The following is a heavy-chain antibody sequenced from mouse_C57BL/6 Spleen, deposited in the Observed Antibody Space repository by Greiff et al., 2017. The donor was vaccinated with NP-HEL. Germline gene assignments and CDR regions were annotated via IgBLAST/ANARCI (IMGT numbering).Heavy chain of an antibody. V-gene: IGHV1-82*01. CDR2: IYPGDGDT. J-gene: IGHJ2*01. CDR1: GYAFSSSW. CDR3: ARWGTTVVAFDY. Sequence: VKVVESGPELVKPGASVKISCKASGYAFSSSWMNWVKQRPGKGLEWIGRIYPGDGDTNYNGKFKGKATLTADKSSSTAYMQLSSLTSEDSAVYFCARWGTTVVAFDYWGQGTTLTVSS. D-gene: IGHD1-1*01.